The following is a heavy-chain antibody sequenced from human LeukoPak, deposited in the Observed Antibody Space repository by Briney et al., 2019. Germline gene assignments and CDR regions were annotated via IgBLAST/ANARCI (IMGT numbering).Heavy chain of an antibody. D-gene: IGHD3-22*01. CDR1: GFTFNNYA. CDR3: AKSVDYYDSSVFFPGFDY. J-gene: IGHJ4*02. V-gene: IGHV3-23*01. Sequence: SGGSLRLSCAASGFTFNNYAMSWVRQAPGKGLEWVSVISGSGGSTYYADSVKGRFTISRDNSKNTLDLQMDSLRAEDTALYYCAKSVDYYDSSVFFPGFDYWGQRTLVTASS. CDR2: ISGSGGST.